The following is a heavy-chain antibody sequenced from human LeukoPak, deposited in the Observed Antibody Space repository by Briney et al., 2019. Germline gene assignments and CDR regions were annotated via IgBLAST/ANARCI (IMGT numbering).Heavy chain of an antibody. Sequence: PGGSLRLSCAASGFKFSVYSMNWVRQAPGSGLEWVSRITGTGSQFDDVDYADSVRGRFTISRDNAKDSLFLEMSGLRVEDTGIYFCARETGFADAFDSWGRGTLVTVSS. CDR1: GFKFSVYS. V-gene: IGHV3-21*03. CDR2: ITGTGSQFDDV. CDR3: ARETGFADAFDS. J-gene: IGHJ4*01.